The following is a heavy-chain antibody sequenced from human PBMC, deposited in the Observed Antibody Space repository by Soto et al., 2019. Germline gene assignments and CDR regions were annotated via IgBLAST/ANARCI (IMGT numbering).Heavy chain of an antibody. D-gene: IGHD2-2*01. V-gene: IGHV3-21*01. CDR3: ARGGVVVVPAAPGWFDP. Sequence: GGSMRLSCAASGLTFSSYAMHWVRQAPGKGLEWVSSISSRSSYIYYADSVKGRFTISRDNAKNSLYLQMNSLRAEDTAVYYCARGGVVVVPAAPGWFDPWGQGTLVTVSS. J-gene: IGHJ5*02. CDR2: ISSRSSYI. CDR1: GLTFSSYA.